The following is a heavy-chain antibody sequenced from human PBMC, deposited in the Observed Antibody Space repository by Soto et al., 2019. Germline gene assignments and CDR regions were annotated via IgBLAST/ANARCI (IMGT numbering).Heavy chain of an antibody. CDR3: ARGYYSGSNPSAVDY. Sequence: QLQLVQSGAEVRAPGSSVKVSCKASGGTCSSYTVIWVRQAPGQGLEWMGGITPTLNIAKYAEKFQGRVTITEDESTSTVTMHLSSLRSEDTAVYFCARGYYSGSNPSAVDYWGQGTLVAVSS. D-gene: IGHD1-26*01. CDR2: ITPTLNIA. V-gene: IGHV1-69*01. CDR1: GGTCSSYT. J-gene: IGHJ4*02.